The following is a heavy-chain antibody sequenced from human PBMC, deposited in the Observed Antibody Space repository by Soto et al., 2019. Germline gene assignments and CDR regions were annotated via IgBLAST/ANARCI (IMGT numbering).Heavy chain of an antibody. CDR2: IFYLGNT. CDR3: TRQDGVAVLRHGLAG. Sequence: SETLSLTCTVSGGSINNYYWSWIRQPPGKGLEWIGYIFYLGNTIYNPSLKSRVTMLVDTSKNQFSLDLTSVTAADTAVYYCTRQDGVAVLRHGLAGWGKGNTVTVAS. D-gene: IGHD6-19*01. V-gene: IGHV4-59*01. CDR1: GGSINNYY. J-gene: IGHJ6*04.